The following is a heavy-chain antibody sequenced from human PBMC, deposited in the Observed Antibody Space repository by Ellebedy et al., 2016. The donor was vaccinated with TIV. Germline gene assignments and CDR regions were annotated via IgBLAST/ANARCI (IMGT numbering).Heavy chain of an antibody. J-gene: IGHJ4*02. V-gene: IGHV1-18*01. D-gene: IGHD4/OR15-4a*01. Sequence: ASVKVSCKTSGYTFSTYGISWVRQAPGQGLEWVAWISPYTGDTNYAQNFLGRVTMTTDTSTRTDYMELRSLRPDDTAVYYCARDMVQGMVATYVWFDYWGQGTQVTVSS. CDR1: GYTFSTYG. CDR3: ARDMVQGMVATYVWFDY. CDR2: ISPYTGDT.